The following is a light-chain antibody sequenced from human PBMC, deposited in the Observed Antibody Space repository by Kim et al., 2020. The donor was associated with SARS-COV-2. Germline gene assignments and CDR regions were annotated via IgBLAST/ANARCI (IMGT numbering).Light chain of an antibody. CDR3: QQYSSSPWT. J-gene: IGKJ1*01. Sequence: EIVLTQSPGTLSLSPGERATLSCRASQSISSSYFAWYQQKPGQAPRLLIYDISIRATGFPDRFSGSGSGTDFTLTISRLEPDDFAVYYCQQYSSSPWTFGQGTKVDIK. CDR1: QSISSSY. CDR2: DIS. V-gene: IGKV3-20*01.